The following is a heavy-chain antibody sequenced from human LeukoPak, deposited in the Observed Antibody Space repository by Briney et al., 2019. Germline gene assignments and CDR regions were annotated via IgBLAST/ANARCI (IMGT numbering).Heavy chain of an antibody. CDR3: AREGGSDYHFDY. J-gene: IGHJ4*02. CDR2: IKQDGSEK. CDR1: GFTFSSHW. Sequence: PGGSLRLSCAASGFTFSSHWMSWVRQAPGKGLEWVANIKQDGSEKYYVDSVKGRFTVSRDNAKNSLYLQMNSLRAEDTAVYYCAREGGSDYHFDYWGQGTLVTVSS. D-gene: IGHD4-17*01. V-gene: IGHV3-7*01.